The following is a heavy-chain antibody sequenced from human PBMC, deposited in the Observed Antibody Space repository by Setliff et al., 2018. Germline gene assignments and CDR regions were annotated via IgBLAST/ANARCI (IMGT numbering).Heavy chain of an antibody. J-gene: IGHJ4*02. Sequence: ASVKVSCKASGYTFTTYTMNWVRQAPGQGLEWLGPISPYSGNTNYPQWLQDRVTMTIDTSATTVYMELKSLRSDDTAVYYCVRSSAPQVVLAADFDFWGQGTPVTVSS. CDR1: GYTFTTYT. CDR3: VRSSAPQVVLAADFDF. V-gene: IGHV1-18*01. D-gene: IGHD6-19*01. CDR2: ISPYSGNT.